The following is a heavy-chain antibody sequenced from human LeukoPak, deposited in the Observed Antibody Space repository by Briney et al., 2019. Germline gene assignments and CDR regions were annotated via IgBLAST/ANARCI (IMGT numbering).Heavy chain of an antibody. CDR1: GFTFSSYG. CDR3: AKGGRRMVRGVIIGDYFDY. Sequence: GGSLRLSSAASGFTFSSYGMSWVRQAPGKGLEWVSAISGSGGSTYYADSVKGRFTISRDNTKNTLYLQMNSLRAEDTAVYYCAKGGRRMVRGVIIGDYFDYWGQGTLVTVSS. V-gene: IGHV3-23*01. D-gene: IGHD3-10*01. J-gene: IGHJ4*02. CDR2: ISGSGGST.